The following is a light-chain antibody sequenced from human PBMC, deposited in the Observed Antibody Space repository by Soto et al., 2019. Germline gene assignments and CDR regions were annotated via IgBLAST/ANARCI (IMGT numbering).Light chain of an antibody. CDR2: DVS. CDR3: QHRYNWLIA. Sequence: EIVLTQSPATLSLSPGERATLSCRASQSVSSYLAWYQQKPGQAPRLLIYDVSNRATGIPARFSGSGSGIDFTLTISSLEPEDFAVYYCQHRYNWLIAFGQGTQLEIK. J-gene: IGKJ5*01. CDR1: QSVSSY. V-gene: IGKV3-11*01.